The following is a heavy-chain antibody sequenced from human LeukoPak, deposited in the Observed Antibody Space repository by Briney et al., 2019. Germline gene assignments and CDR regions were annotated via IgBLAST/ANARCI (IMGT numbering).Heavy chain of an antibody. CDR1: GGTFSIYA. D-gene: IGHD2-2*01. CDR2: IIPIFGTA. J-gene: IGHJ6*02. CDR3: ARTSLGYCSSTSCYEEGYYYGMDV. V-gene: IGHV1-69*13. Sequence: SVKVSCKASGGTFSIYAISWVRQAPGQGLEWMGGIIPIFGTANYAQKFQGRVTITADESTSIAYMELSSLRSEDTAVYYCARTSLGYCSSTSCYEEGYYYGMDVWGQGTTVTVSS.